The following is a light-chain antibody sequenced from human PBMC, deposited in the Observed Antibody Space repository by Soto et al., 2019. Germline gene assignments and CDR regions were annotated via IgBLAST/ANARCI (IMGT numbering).Light chain of an antibody. CDR2: GNS. J-gene: IGLJ7*01. Sequence: QSVLTQPPSVSGAPGQRVTISCTGSSSNIGAGYDVHWYQQLPGTAPKLLIYGNSNRTSGVADRFSGSKSGTSSSLAISGLQAEDGADYFCQAYDSRRSVGGFGGGTQLTV. CDR1: SSNIGAGYD. CDR3: QAYDSRRSVGG. V-gene: IGLV1-40*01.